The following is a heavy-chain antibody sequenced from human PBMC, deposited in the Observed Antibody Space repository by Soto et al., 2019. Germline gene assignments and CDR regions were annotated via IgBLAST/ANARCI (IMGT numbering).Heavy chain of an antibody. CDR2: IIPIFGTA. CDR1: GGTFSSYA. J-gene: IGHJ5*02. CDR3: AREPTMVRGGWFDP. V-gene: IGHV1-69*01. D-gene: IGHD3-10*01. Sequence: QVQLVQSGAEVKKPGSSVTVSCKASGGTFSSYAISWVRQAPGQGLEWMGGIIPIFGTANYAQKFQGRVTLTADESTSAAYMELSSLRSEDTAVYYCAREPTMVRGGWFDPWGQGTLVTVSS.